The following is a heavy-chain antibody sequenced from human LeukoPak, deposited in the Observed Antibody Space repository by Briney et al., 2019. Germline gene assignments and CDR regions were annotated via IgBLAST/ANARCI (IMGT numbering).Heavy chain of an antibody. CDR3: ARLGACGNNRCLVDF. D-gene: IGHD2-21*01. Sequence: PSETLSLTCTVSGGSINNYYWNWIRQPPGKGLEWIGHIYSSGSPNYNPSLKSRVTISVDTSKNQLSLKLSSVTAADTAVYYCARLGACGNNRCLVDFWGQGTLVTVSS. J-gene: IGHJ4*02. V-gene: IGHV4-59*08. CDR2: IYSSGSP. CDR1: GGSINNYY.